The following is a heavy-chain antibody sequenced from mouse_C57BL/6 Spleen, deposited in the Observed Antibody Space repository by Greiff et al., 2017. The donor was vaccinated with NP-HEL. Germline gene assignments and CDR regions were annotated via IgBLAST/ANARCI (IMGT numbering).Heavy chain of an antibody. J-gene: IGHJ4*01. V-gene: IGHV1-22*01. Sequence: VQLQQSGPELVKPGASVKMSCKASGYTFTDYKMHWVKQSHGKSLEWIGYINPNNGGTSYNQKFKGKATLTVNKYSSTAYMELRSLTSEESAVYYCARFYYGSSHYYAMDYWGQGTSVTVSS. CDR2: INPNNGGT. CDR3: ARFYYGSSHYYAMDY. D-gene: IGHD1-1*01. CDR1: GYTFTDYK.